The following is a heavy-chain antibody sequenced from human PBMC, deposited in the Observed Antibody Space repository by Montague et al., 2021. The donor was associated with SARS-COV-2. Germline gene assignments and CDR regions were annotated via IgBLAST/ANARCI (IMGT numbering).Heavy chain of an antibody. V-gene: IGHV4-30-2*04. D-gene: IGHD2-21*02. J-gene: IGHJ4*02. Sequence: YYNPSLNSRVTISLDTSNNQFSLRLTSVTTSDTAVYYCARGRVTRAGFDYWGQGIRVIVSS. CDR3: ARGRVTRAGFDY.